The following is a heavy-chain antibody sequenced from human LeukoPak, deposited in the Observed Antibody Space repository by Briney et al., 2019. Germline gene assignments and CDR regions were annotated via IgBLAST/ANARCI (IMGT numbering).Heavy chain of an antibody. CDR2: IYTSGST. Sequence: SETLSLTCTVSGGSISSYYWSWIRQPPGKGLEWIGYIYTSGSTNYNPSLKRRVTISVDTSKNQFSMKLSSVTAADTAVYYCAGVYYDFWSGYYSDYWGQGTLVTVSS. CDR1: GGSISSYY. V-gene: IGHV4-4*09. D-gene: IGHD3-3*01. CDR3: AGVYYDFWSGYYSDY. J-gene: IGHJ4*02.